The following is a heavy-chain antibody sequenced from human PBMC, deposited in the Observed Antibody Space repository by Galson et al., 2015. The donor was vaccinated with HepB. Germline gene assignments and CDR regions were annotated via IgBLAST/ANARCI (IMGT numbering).Heavy chain of an antibody. CDR2: IRSKAYGGTT. V-gene: IGHV3-49*02. Sequence: VGFIRSKAYGGTTQYAASVKGRFTISRDDSKSIAYLQMNGLKTEDTAVYYCAREDYYYYYMDVWGKGTTVTVSS. CDR3: AREDYYYYYMDV. J-gene: IGHJ6*03.